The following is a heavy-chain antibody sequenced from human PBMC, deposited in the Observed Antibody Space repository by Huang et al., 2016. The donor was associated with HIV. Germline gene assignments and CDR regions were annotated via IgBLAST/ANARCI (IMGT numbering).Heavy chain of an antibody. D-gene: IGHD6-19*01. V-gene: IGHV3-30*14. CDR3: ARDTTTVAGLDF. CDR1: GFTFRDHP. Sequence: QVQLVESGGGVVQPGRSLRLSCAVSGFTFRDHPMHWVRQAQGKGLEWGAVISFDGRNKFYADFVRGRFTISRDNSKNILYLQLNSLTPADTSIYYCARDTTTVAGLDFWGQGALVTVSS. J-gene: IGHJ4*02. CDR2: ISFDGRNK.